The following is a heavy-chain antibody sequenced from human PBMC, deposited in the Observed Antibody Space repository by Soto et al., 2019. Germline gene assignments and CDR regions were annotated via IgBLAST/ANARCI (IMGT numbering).Heavy chain of an antibody. CDR2: IYYIGAY. Sequence: SETLSLTCSVSGASVSSYYWSWVRQPPGKGLEWIGYIYYIGAYNYNPSLKSRVTISVDTSKNQFSLKLTSVTAADTAVYYRARTTETRDWLDPWGQGNLVTVSS. CDR3: ARTTETRDWLDP. V-gene: IGHV4-59*02. D-gene: IGHD4-4*01. J-gene: IGHJ5*02. CDR1: GASVSSYY.